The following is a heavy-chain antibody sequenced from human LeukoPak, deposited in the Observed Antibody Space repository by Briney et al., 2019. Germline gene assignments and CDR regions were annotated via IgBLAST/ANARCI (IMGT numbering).Heavy chain of an antibody. CDR3: ARIWFGELPFFDY. CDR1: GYTFTGYY. D-gene: IGHD3-10*01. Sequence: ASVKVSCKASGYTFTGYYMHWVRQAPGQGLEWMGWINPNSGGTNYAQKFQGRVTMTRDTSISTAYMELSRLRSDDTAVYYCARIWFGELPFFDYWGQGTLVTVSS. CDR2: INPNSGGT. J-gene: IGHJ4*02. V-gene: IGHV1-2*02.